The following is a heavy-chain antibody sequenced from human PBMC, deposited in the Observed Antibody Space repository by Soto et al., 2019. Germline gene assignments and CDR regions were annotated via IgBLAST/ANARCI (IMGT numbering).Heavy chain of an antibody. CDR3: ARGHSIAARPGGIAPYHAFDI. CDR2: IYYSGST. CDR1: GGSISSGGYY. D-gene: IGHD6-6*01. Sequence: QVQLQESGPGLVKPSQTLSLTCTVSGGSISSGGYYWSWIRQHPGKGLEWIGYIYYSGSTYYNPSLKRRVTISVDTSKNQFSLKLSSVTAADTAVYYCARGHSIAARPGGIAPYHAFDIWGQGTMVTVSS. J-gene: IGHJ3*02. V-gene: IGHV4-31*03.